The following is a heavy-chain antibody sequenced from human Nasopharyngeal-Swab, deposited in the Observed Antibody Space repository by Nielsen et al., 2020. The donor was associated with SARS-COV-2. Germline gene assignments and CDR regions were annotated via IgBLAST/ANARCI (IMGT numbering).Heavy chain of an antibody. D-gene: IGHD3-22*01. J-gene: IGHJ4*02. CDR3: ARDYYDSSAD. CDR2: ISSSGSTI. Sequence: GESLKISCAASGFTFSSYEMNWVRQAPGKGLEWVSYISSSGSTIYYADSVKGRFTISRDNAKNSVYLQMSSLRAEDTAVYYCARDYYDSSADWGQGTLVTVSS. V-gene: IGHV3-48*03. CDR1: GFTFSSYE.